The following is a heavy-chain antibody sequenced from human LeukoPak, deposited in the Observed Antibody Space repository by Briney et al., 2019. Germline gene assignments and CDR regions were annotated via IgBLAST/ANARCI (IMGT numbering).Heavy chain of an antibody. D-gene: IGHD3-16*01. Sequence: SETLSLTCAVYSGSFSGYYWSWIRQPPGKGLEWIGEINHSGSTNYNPSLKSRVTISVDTSKNQFSLKLSSVTAADTAVYYCARGRGNPWWGQGTLVTVSS. CDR2: INHSGST. V-gene: IGHV4-34*01. CDR1: SGSFSGYY. J-gene: IGHJ4*02. CDR3: ARGRGNPW.